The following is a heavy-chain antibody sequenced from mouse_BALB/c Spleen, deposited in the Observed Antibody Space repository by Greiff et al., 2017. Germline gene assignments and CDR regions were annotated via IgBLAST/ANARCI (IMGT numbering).Heavy chain of an antibody. CDR1: GYSITSGYS. CDR3: ARWGSIYYGYDKAY. CDR2: IHYSGST. V-gene: IGHV3-1*02. Sequence: EVKLMESGPDLVKPSQSLSLTCTVTGYSITSGYSWHVIRQLPGNKLEWMGYIHYSGSTNYNPSLKSRISITRDTSKNQFFLQLNSVTTEDTATYDCARWGSIYYGYDKAYWGQGTLVTVSA. J-gene: IGHJ3*01. D-gene: IGHD2-2*01.